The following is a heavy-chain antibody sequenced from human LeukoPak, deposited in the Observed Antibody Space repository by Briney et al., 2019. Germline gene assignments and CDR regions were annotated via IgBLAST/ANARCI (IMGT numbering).Heavy chain of an antibody. D-gene: IGHD2-8*01. CDR3: ARVHGGCSLYYYMDV. J-gene: IGHJ6*03. V-gene: IGHV4-59*01. CDR1: GGSISSYY. Sequence: PSETLSLTCTVSGGSISSYYWSWIRQPPGKGLEWIGYIYYSGSTNYNPSLKSRVTISVDTSKNQFSLKLSSVTAADTAVYYCARVHGGCSLYYYMDVWGKGTTVTVSS. CDR2: IYYSGST.